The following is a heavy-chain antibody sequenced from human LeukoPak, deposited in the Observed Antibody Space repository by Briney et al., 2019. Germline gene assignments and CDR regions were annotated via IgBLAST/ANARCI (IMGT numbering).Heavy chain of an antibody. V-gene: IGHV4-4*07. J-gene: IGHJ3*02. CDR2: IYTSGST. CDR1: GGSISSYY. D-gene: IGHD3-22*01. CDR3: AREPRYYCDSSGYPDAFDI. Sequence: ASETLSLTCTVSGGSISSYYWSWIRQPAGKGLEWIGRIYTSGSTNYNPSLKSRVTMSVDTSKNQFSLKLSSVTAADTAVYYCAREPRYYCDSSGYPDAFDIWGQGTMVTVSS.